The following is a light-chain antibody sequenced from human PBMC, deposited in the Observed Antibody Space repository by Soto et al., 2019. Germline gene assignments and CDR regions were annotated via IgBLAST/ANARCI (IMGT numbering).Light chain of an antibody. CDR1: SGHSSYA. Sequence: QSVRTQSPSASASLGASVKLTCTLRSGHSSYAIAWHQQQPEKGPRYLMKLNSDGSHSKGDGIPDRFSGSSSGAERYLTISSLQSEDEADYYCQTWGTGIAVFGGGTQLTVL. CDR2: LNSDGSH. CDR3: QTWGTGIAV. J-gene: IGLJ7*01. V-gene: IGLV4-69*01.